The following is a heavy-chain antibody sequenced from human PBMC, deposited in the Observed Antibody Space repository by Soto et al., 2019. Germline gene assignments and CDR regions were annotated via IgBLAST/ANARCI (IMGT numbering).Heavy chain of an antibody. J-gene: IGHJ4*02. V-gene: IGHV3-33*01. CDR2: TWFDESNK. CDR1: GFTFSNYG. Sequence: QVQLVESGGGVVQPGRSLRLSCAESGFTFSNYGMHWVRQAPGKGLEWVAVTWFDESNKYYADSVKGRFTISRDNSHNTLYLQMNSLRAEDTAVYYCARDRRHPAMGEFDFLGQGTLVTVSS. D-gene: IGHD2-2*01. CDR3: ARDRRHPAMGEFDF.